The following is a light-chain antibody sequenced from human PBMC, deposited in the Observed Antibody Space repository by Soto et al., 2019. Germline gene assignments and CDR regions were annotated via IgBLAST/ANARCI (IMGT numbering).Light chain of an antibody. J-gene: IGKJ5*01. CDR3: QQYGSSPLT. CDR1: QSVSSSY. CDR2: GSS. Sequence: EIVLTQSPGTLSLSPGERATLSCRASQSVSSSYFAWYQQKPGQAPMLLIYGSSSTATGLPDMFSGSGSGEDFTLTSSRLSPEYFAVYCCQQYGSSPLTFGQGTRLEIK. V-gene: IGKV3-20*01.